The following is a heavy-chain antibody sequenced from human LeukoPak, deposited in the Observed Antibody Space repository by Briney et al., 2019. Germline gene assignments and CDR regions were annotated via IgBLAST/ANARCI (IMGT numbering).Heavy chain of an antibody. D-gene: IGHD2-21*02. J-gene: IGHJ3*02. CDR1: GFTFSSYS. CDR2: ISSDGSNK. V-gene: IGHV3-30*18. Sequence: GGSLRLSCAASGFTFSSYSMRWVRQAPGKGLEWVSVISSDGSNKYYADSVKGRFTISRDNSKNTLYLQMNSLRAEDTAVYYCAKDLPPIVVVTASLAAFDIWGQGTMVTVSS. CDR3: AKDLPPIVVVTASLAAFDI.